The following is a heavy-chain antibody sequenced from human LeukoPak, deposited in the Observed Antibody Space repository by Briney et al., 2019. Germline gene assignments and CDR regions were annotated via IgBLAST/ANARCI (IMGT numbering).Heavy chain of an antibody. Sequence: PSETLSLTCTVSGGSISSYYWSWIRQPPGKGLEWIGYIYYSGSTNYNPSLKSRVTISVDTSKNQFSLKLSSVTAADTAVYYCARERVVAAAVYWFDPWGQGTLVTVSS. CDR3: ARERVVAAAVYWFDP. J-gene: IGHJ5*02. V-gene: IGHV4-59*01. CDR2: IYYSGST. CDR1: GGSISSYY. D-gene: IGHD6-13*01.